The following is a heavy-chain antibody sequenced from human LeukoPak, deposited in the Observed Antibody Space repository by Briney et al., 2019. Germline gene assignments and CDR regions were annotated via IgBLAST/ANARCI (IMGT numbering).Heavy chain of an antibody. V-gene: IGHV4-34*01. CDR2: INHSGST. Sequence: SETLSHTCAVYGGSFSGYYWSWICQPPGKGLEWIGEINHSGSTNYNPSLKSRVTISVGTSKNQFSLKLSSVTAADTAVYYCARVRMDYSTNWFEPWGQGTLVTVSS. CDR3: ARVRMDYSTNWFEP. CDR1: GGSFSGYY. D-gene: IGHD2-15*01. J-gene: IGHJ5*02.